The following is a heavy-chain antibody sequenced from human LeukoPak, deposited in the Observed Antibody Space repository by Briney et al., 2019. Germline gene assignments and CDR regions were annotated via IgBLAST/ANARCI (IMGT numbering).Heavy chain of an antibody. CDR2: ISDSGGAI. CDR3: ARDQGYIDY. CDR1: GFTFSTYA. Sequence: GGSLRLSCAASGFTFSTYALNWVRQAPGKGLEWVSAISDSGGAIFYADSVKGRFTMSRDNSKNSLFLQMNSLRAEDTALYYCARDQGYIDYWGQGTLVTVSS. J-gene: IGHJ4*02. V-gene: IGHV3-23*01.